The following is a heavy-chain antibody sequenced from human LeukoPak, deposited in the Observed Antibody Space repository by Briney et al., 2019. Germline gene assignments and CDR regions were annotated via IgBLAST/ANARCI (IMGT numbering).Heavy chain of an antibody. J-gene: IGHJ3*02. CDR3: AILLNGREAFDI. Sequence: RGSLRLSCAASGFTFSSYWMHWVRQAPGKGLVWVSRINSDGSSTSYADSVKGRFTISRDNAKNTLYLQMNSLRAEDTAVYYCAILLNGREAFDIWGQGTMVTVSS. D-gene: IGHD3-9*01. CDR1: GFTFSSYW. CDR2: INSDGSST. V-gene: IGHV3-74*01.